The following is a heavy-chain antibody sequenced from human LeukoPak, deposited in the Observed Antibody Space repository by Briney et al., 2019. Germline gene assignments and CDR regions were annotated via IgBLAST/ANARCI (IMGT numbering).Heavy chain of an antibody. J-gene: IGHJ5*02. Sequence: GGSLRLSCAASGFTVSSKYMTWVRQAPGKGLEWVSVIYSGGSTYYADSVKGRFTISRDNSKNTLYLQMNSLRAEDTAVYYCASGITGTNNWFDPWGQGTLVTVSS. CDR2: IYSGGST. CDR3: ASGITGTNNWFDP. V-gene: IGHV3-66*02. D-gene: IGHD1-20*01. CDR1: GFTVSSKY.